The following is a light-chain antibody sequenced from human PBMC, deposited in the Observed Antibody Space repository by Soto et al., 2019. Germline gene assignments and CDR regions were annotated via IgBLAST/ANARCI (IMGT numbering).Light chain of an antibody. CDR1: QSVTSN. V-gene: IGKV3-15*01. Sequence: EIVMTQSPATLSVSPGERATLSCRASQSVTSNLAWYQHKSGQAPRLLIYGASTRATGISARFSGSGSGTEFTLTISSLQYEDVAVYFCQQYNNWPRTFGQGTKVEIK. CDR2: GAS. J-gene: IGKJ1*01. CDR3: QQYNNWPRT.